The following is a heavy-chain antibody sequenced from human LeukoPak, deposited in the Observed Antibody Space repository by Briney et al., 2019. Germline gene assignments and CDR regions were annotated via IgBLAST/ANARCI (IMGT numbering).Heavy chain of an antibody. CDR3: ARGHLGLDN. Sequence: GSLRLSCAASGFTFSDFYMTWIRQAPGKGLEWVSYISPSSSSTKYADSVKGRFTISRDNAKNSLYLQMNSLRGEDTALYYCARGHLGLDNWGQGTLVTVSS. CDR1: GFTFSDFY. J-gene: IGHJ4*02. V-gene: IGHV3-11*05. CDR2: ISPSSSST.